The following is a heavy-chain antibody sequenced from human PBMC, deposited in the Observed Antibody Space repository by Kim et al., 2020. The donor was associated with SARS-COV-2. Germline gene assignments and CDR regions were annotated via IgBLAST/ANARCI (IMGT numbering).Heavy chain of an antibody. V-gene: IGHV4-39*01. D-gene: IGHD3-3*01. CDR1: GGSISSSSYY. Sequence: SETLSLTCTVSGGSISSSSYYWGWIRQPPGKGLEWIGSIYYSGSTYYNPSLKSRVTISVDTSKNQFSLKLSSVTAADTAVYYCARQGYYDFWSGYYIARDYYYYGMIVGGQGTTVTVSS. CDR2: IYYSGST. CDR3: ARQGYYDFWSGYYIARDYYYYGMIV. J-gene: IGHJ6*02.